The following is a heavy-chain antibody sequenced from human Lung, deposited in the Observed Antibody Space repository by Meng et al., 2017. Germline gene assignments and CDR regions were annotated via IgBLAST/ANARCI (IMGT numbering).Heavy chain of an antibody. D-gene: IGHD6-19*01. Sequence: QSQLEASGPGLVKPSEALSLTCSVSGGSISPSGYYWGWIRQPPGKGLEWIGSIGHSGFTYYTPSLKSRVAVSLDTSKSQFSLMLTSVTAADTAVYYCARSSAWVRTGFDPWGQGTLVTVSS. J-gene: IGHJ5*02. CDR2: IGHSGFT. CDR3: ARSSAWVRTGFDP. CDR1: GGSISPSGYY. V-gene: IGHV4-39*01.